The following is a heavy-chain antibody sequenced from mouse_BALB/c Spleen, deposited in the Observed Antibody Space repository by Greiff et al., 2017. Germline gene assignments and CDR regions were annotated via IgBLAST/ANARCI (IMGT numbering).Heavy chain of an antibody. Sequence: EVQLVESGGGLVQPGGSRKLSCAVSGFTFSSFGRHWVRQAPEKGLEWVAYISSGSSTIYYADTVKGRCTISRDNTKNTLFLQMSSLMSEDTAMYYCARQGLYAMDYWGEGTSVTVSS. J-gene: IGHJ4*01. CDR1: GFTFSSFG. V-gene: IGHV5-17*02. CDR3: ARQGLYAMDY. CDR2: ISSGSSTI.